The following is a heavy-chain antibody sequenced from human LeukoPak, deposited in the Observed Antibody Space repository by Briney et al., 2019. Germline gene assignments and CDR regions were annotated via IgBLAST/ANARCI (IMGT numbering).Heavy chain of an antibody. CDR1: GGSISSRSYY. Sequence: KTSETLSLTCNVSGGSISSRSYYWSWLRQPPGKGLEWIATIYHRGGTYYNASLKSRVTISVDTSKSHFSLKLSSVTAADTAVHYCARGVATPYFDYWGQGTLVTVSS. CDR3: ARGVATPYFDY. J-gene: IGHJ4*02. D-gene: IGHD5-12*01. CDR2: IYHRGGT. V-gene: IGHV4-39*02.